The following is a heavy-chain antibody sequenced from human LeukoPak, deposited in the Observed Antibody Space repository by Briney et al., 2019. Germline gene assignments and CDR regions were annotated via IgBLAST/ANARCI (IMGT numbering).Heavy chain of an antibody. Sequence: GASVKVSCKVFGYTFTTYGISWVRQAPGQGLEWMGWTSPYNDDTNYVQKFQGRVTMTTDTSTSTAYMELGSLRSDDTAVYYCARGQGFYGDLKFQHWGQGTLVTVSS. CDR3: ARGQGFYGDLKFQH. CDR1: GYTFTTYG. J-gene: IGHJ1*01. D-gene: IGHD4-17*01. CDR2: TSPYNDDT. V-gene: IGHV1-18*01.